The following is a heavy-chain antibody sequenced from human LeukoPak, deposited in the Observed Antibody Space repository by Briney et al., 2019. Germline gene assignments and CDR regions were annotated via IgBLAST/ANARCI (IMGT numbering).Heavy chain of an antibody. Sequence: PSETLSLTCAVYGGSFSGYYWSWIRQPPGKGLEWIGEINHSGSTNYNPSLKSRVTISVDTSKNQFSLKLSSVTAADTAVYYCARMKRMVVRGVIAYNWFDPWGQGTLVTVSS. CDR2: INHSGST. CDR3: ARMKRMVVRGVIAYNWFDP. J-gene: IGHJ5*02. V-gene: IGHV4-34*01. D-gene: IGHD3-10*01. CDR1: GGSFSGYY.